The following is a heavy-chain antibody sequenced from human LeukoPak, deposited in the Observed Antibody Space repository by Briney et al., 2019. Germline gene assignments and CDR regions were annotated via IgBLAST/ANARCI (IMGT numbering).Heavy chain of an antibody. V-gene: IGHV1-18*01. CDR2: ISAYNGNT. Sequence: ASVKVSCKASGYTFTSYGISWVRQAPGQGLEWMGWISAYNGNTNYAQKLQGRVTMTTDTSTSTAYMELRSLRSDDTAVYYCARETPDQLRGDCTNGVCSFFDYWGQGTLVTVSS. CDR3: ARETPDQLRGDCTNGVCSFFDY. D-gene: IGHD2-8*01. J-gene: IGHJ4*02. CDR1: GYTFTSYG.